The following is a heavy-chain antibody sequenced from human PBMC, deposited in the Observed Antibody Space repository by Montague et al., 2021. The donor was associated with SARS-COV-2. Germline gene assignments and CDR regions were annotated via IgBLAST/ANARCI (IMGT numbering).Heavy chain of an antibody. V-gene: IGHV4-59*02. D-gene: IGHD5-18*01. CDR2: FYRVGNT. Sequence: SETLSLTCTVYGASVGSSDWGWIRQSPGKGLEWIGHFYRVGNTDYNPSLKSRATISGDTSKNQFSLKVRSVTAADTAVYYCARESRTADAFGIWGQGTMVTVSS. J-gene: IGHJ3*02. CDR1: GASVGSSD. CDR3: ARESRTADAFGI.